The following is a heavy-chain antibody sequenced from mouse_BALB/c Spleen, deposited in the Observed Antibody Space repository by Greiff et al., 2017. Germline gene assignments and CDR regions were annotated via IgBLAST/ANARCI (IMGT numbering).Heavy chain of an antibody. CDR3: ARLGHYAMDY. CDR1: GFTFSSYG. V-gene: IGHV5-6*02. Sequence: DVMLVESGGDLVKPGGSLKLSCAASGFTFSSYGMSWVRQTPDKRLEWVATISSGGSYTYYPDSVKGRFTISRDNAKNTLYLQMSSLKSEDTAMYYCARLGHYAMDYWGQGTSVTVSS. CDR2: ISSGGSYT. J-gene: IGHJ4*01.